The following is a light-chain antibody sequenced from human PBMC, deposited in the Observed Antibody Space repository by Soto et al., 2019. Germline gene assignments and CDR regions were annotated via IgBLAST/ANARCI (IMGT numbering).Light chain of an antibody. CDR2: EGS. Sequence: QSAVTQPASVSGSPGQSITVSCTGTSSAVGSYNLVSWYQQHPGKAPKLMIYEGSKRPSGVSNRFSGSKSGNTASLTISGLQPEDEADYYCCSYAGSSTYVFGTGTKLTVL. CDR1: SSAVGSYNL. J-gene: IGLJ1*01. CDR3: CSYAGSSTYV. V-gene: IGLV2-23*01.